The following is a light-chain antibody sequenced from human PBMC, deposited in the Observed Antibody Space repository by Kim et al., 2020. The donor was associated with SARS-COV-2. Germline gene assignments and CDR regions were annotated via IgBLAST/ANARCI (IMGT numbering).Light chain of an antibody. J-gene: IGLJ1*01. CDR1: TVGDRY. CDR3: QAWDDITAV. CDR2: QDT. V-gene: IGLV3-1*01. Sequence: LSPGQTASITCSGGTVGDRYVSWYQQKSGQSPVLVIYQDTMRPSGIPERFSGSTSGNTATLTISGTQAMDEADYYCQAWDDITAVFGTGTKVTVL.